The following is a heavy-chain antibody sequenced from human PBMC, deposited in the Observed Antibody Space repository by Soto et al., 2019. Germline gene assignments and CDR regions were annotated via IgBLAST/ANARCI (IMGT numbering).Heavy chain of an antibody. CDR3: ARVDSILLEGEEWFDP. D-gene: IGHD3-16*01. J-gene: IGHJ5*02. Sequence: QVQLVQSGAEVKKPGSSARVSCKASGDTFNNHAFSWLRQAPGQGLEWMGSIIPMFRTTDYAQRFQGRVTITADEYTNTVYLDLISLRSDDTAIYYCARVDSILLEGEEWFDPWGQGTLVTVSS. CDR2: IIPMFRTT. CDR1: GDTFNNHA. V-gene: IGHV1-69*18.